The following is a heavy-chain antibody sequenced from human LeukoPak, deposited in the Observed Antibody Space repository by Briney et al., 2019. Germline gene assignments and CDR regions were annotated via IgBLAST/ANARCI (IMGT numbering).Heavy chain of an antibody. D-gene: IGHD3-22*01. CDR2: IKSKTDGGTT. CDR1: GFTFTNAW. Sequence: GGSLRLSCAASGFTFTNAWMNWVRQAPGKGLEWVGRIKSKTDGGTTDYAAPVKGRFTISRDDSKNTLSLQMNSLKTEDTAVYYCTTDLPKSVSYYDSINNYVGYYFGYWGQGTLVTVSS. V-gene: IGHV3-15*01. CDR3: TTDLPKSVSYYDSINNYVGYYFGY. J-gene: IGHJ4*02.